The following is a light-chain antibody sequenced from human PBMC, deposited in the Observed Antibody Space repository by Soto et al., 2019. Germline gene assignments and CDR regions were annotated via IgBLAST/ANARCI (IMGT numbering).Light chain of an antibody. Sequence: DIQMTQSPSTLSASVGDRVTITCRASQSISSWLAWYQQKPGKAPKLLIYDASRLESGVPSRFSGSGSGTEFTLTVSSLQPDDFAIYYSQQYNSYPFTFGPGTRVDIK. V-gene: IGKV1-5*01. CDR1: QSISSW. CDR2: DAS. CDR3: QQYNSYPFT. J-gene: IGKJ3*01.